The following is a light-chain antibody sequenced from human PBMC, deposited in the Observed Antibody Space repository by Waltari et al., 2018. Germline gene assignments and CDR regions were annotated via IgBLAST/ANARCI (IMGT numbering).Light chain of an antibody. Sequence: QSALTQPASVSGSPGQSTTISCTGTSNDVGGYGYVSWYQQYTGKAHKLIIYEVSYRPSGISTRFSGSKSGNTASLTISGLQAEDEADYYCSSHTATVPHVFGTGTRVTVV. CDR3: SSHTATVPHV. V-gene: IGLV2-14*01. CDR2: EVS. J-gene: IGLJ1*01. CDR1: SNDVGGYGY.